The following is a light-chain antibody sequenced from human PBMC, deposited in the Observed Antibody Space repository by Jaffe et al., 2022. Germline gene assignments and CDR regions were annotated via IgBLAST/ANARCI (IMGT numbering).Light chain of an antibody. CDR3: QQFNSYPLT. V-gene: IGKV1-13*02. CDR2: DAS. J-gene: IGKJ4*01. Sequence: AIQLTQSPSSLSASVGDRVTITCRASQGISSTLAWYQQKPGIAPKLLIYDASTLESGVPSRFGGSGSGTDFTLTISSLQPEDFAIYYCQQFNSYPLTFGGGTKVEIK. CDR1: QGISST.